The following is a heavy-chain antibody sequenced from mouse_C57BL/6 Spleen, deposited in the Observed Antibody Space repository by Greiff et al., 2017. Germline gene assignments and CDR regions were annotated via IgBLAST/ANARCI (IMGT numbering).Heavy chain of an antibody. V-gene: IGHV14-4*01. D-gene: IGHD2-1*01. CDR2: IDPENGDT. Sequence: VQLQQSGAELVRPGASVKLSCTASGFNIKDDYMHWVKQRPEQGLEWIGWIDPENGDTEYASKFQGKATITADTSSNTAYLQLSSLTSEDTAVYYCTPIYYGNNGCAYWGQGTLVTVSA. CDR1: GFNIKDDY. CDR3: TPIYYGNNGCAY. J-gene: IGHJ3*01.